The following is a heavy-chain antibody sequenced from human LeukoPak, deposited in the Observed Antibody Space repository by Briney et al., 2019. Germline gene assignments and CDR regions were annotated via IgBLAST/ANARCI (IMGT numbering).Heavy chain of an antibody. CDR1: GGSISSYF. D-gene: IGHD6-13*01. J-gene: IGHJ4*02. V-gene: IGHV4-59*01. CDR3: ARRVHSSSWSSYFDY. Sequence: SETLSLTCTVSGGSISSYFWIWIRQPPGKGLEWIGYIYYSGNTNSNPSLKSRVTISLDTSKNQFFLKLSSVTATDTAVYYCARRVHSSSWSSYFDYWGQETLVTVSS. CDR2: IYYSGNT.